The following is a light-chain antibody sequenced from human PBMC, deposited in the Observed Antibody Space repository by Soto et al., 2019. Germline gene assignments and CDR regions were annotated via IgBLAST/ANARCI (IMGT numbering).Light chain of an antibody. Sequence: DIQMTQSPSSLSASVGDRVTISCRASQSISSYLNWYQQKPGNAPNLLIYGASSLQSGVPSRFSGSGSGTDFTLTISRLEPEDFAVYYCQQYGSSPLTFGGGTKVDIK. J-gene: IGKJ4*01. CDR2: GAS. CDR3: QQYGSSPLT. V-gene: IGKV1-39*01. CDR1: QSISSY.